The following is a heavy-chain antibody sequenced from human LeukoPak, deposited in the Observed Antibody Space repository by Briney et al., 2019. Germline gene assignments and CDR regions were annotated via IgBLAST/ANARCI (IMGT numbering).Heavy chain of an antibody. V-gene: IGHV4-61*02. Sequence: PSETLSLTCTVSGGSISSGRYYWSWIRQPAGKGLEWIGRVSTTGSTNYNPSLKSRVTISVDTSKNQFSLKLSSVTAADTAVYYCARVRRAVAGQIYYYYYMDVWGKGTTVTVSS. D-gene: IGHD6-19*01. J-gene: IGHJ6*03. CDR2: VSTTGST. CDR3: ARVRRAVAGQIYYYYYMDV. CDR1: GGSISSGRYY.